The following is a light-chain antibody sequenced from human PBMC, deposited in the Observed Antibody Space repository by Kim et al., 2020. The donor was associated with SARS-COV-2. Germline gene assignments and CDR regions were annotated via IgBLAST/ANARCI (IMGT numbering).Light chain of an antibody. CDR2: GKN. Sequence: VALGQTVRITCQGDSLRSYYATWYQQKPGQAPIVVIYGKNNRPSGIPDRFSGSSSGDTASLTITGTQAGDEADYYCNSRGSNDNVLFGGGTQLTDL. CDR1: SLRSYY. V-gene: IGLV3-19*01. J-gene: IGLJ2*01. CDR3: NSRGSNDNVL.